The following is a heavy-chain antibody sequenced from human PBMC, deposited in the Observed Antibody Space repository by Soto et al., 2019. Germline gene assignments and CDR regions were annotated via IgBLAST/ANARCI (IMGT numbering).Heavy chain of an antibody. CDR3: ARGQWLPRGEY. CDR2: INHSGST. V-gene: IGHV4-34*01. Sequence: LSLTCGVYDGSFSGYFWTWIRQSPGKGLEWIGEINHSGSTNYNPSLKSRATISVDPSEKEFSLRLSAVTAADTAVYYCARGQWLPRGEYWGQGALVTVSS. D-gene: IGHD6-19*01. J-gene: IGHJ4*02. CDR1: DGSFSGYF.